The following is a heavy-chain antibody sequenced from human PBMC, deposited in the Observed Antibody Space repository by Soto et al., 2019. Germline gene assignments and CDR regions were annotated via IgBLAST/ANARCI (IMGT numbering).Heavy chain of an antibody. CDR1: GGTFSSYA. CDR2: IIPIFGTA. J-gene: IGHJ6*02. V-gene: IGHV1-69*13. CDR3: ARVPPPAASPDYYYYGMDV. Sequence: ASVKVSCKASGGTFSSYAISWVRQAPGQGLEWMGGIIPIFGTANYAQKFQGRVTITADESTSIAYMELSSLRSEDTAVYYCARVPPPAASPDYYYYGMDVWGQGTTVTVSS. D-gene: IGHD2-2*01.